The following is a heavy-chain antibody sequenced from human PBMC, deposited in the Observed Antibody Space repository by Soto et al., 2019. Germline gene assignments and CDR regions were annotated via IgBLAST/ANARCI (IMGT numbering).Heavy chain of an antibody. Sequence: SETLSLTCTVSGGSISSTTYYWGWMRQPPGKGLEWIASFFIGGNTYYNPSLKSRVTISVDTSKNQFSLKLSSVTAADTAVYFCAGRHGLDILAYYWGQRIPVTVSS. CDR2: FFIGGNT. D-gene: IGHD3-9*01. V-gene: IGHV4-39*01. J-gene: IGHJ4*02. CDR1: GGSISSTTYY. CDR3: AGRHGLDILAYY.